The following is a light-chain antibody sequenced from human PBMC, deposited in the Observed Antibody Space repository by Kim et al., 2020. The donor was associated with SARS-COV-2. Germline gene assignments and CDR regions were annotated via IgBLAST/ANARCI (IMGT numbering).Light chain of an antibody. J-gene: IGKJ3*01. CDR3: QQYGSSPQIIIDPGTSPQIT. CDR2: DAS. V-gene: IGKV3-20*01. CDR1: RTVSRSC. Sequence: ASRTVSRSCLAWYQLTPGPTPRLSIYDASRRGTGIPDRFSGRGSATDFTLTISRLEPEDFAVYYCQQYGSSPQIIIDPGTSPQITLGAGTVVDIK.